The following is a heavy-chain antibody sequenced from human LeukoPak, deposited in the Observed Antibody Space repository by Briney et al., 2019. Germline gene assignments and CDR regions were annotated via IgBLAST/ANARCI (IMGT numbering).Heavy chain of an antibody. CDR3: AIDYYGSGSNWFDP. CDR2: ISGSGGST. V-gene: IGHV3-23*01. J-gene: IGHJ5*02. D-gene: IGHD3-10*01. CDR1: GFTFSSYA. Sequence: PGGSLRLSCAASGFTFSSYAMSWVRQAPGKGLEWVSAISGSGGSTYYADSVKGRFTISRDNSKNTLYLQMNSLRAEDTAVYYCAIDYYGSGSNWFDPWGQGTLVTVSS.